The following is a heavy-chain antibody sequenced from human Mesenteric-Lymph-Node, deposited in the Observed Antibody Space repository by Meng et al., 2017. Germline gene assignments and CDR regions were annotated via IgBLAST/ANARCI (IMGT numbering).Heavy chain of an antibody. CDR1: GGSFSGYY. D-gene: IGHD1-1*01. CDR2: VYHRGDT. V-gene: IGHV4-34*01. CDR3: GRDQGRQLINH. J-gene: IGHJ4*02. Sequence: QVQLQQWGAGLLKSSETLSLTCAVYGGSFSGYYWSWIRQPPGKGLEWIGEVYHRGDTNYNPSLKSRVVISVDRSKNQFSLNLSSVTAADTAVYYCGRDQGRQLINHWGQGTLVTVSS.